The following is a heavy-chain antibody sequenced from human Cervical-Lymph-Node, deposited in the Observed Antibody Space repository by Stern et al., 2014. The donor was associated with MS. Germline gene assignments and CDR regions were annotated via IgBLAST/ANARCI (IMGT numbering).Heavy chain of an antibody. CDR2: VYSDGST. V-gene: IGHV4-59*01. J-gene: IGHJ5*01. CDR3: ARVTGRGTRQNWFDS. Sequence: QLQLQESGPGLVKPSETVSLTCTVSGGSMSSKYWNWIRQPPGKGLELIGYVYSDGSTNYNPSLKRRVIISLDTSTNQFSLSLTSVTAADTAVYYCARVTGRGTRQNWFDSWGQGTLVTVSS. D-gene: IGHD1-26*01. CDR1: GGSMSSKY.